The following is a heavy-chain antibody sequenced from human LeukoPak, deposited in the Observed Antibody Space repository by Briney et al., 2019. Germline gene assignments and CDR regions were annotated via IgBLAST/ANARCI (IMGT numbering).Heavy chain of an antibody. J-gene: IGHJ5*02. CDR1: GYTFTIYA. CDR3: ARDIVVVVAATGTTGGSISWFDP. V-gene: IGHV7-4-1*02. D-gene: IGHD2-15*01. Sequence: GASVKVSCKASGYTFTIYAMNWVRQAPGQGLEWMGWTNTNTGNPTYAQGFTGRFVFSLDTSVSTAYLQISSLKAEDTAVYYCARDIVVVVAATGTTGGSISWFDPWGQGTLVTVSS. CDR2: TNTNTGNP.